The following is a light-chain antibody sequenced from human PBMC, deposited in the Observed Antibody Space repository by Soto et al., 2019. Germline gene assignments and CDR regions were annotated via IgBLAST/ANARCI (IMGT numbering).Light chain of an antibody. V-gene: IGKV3-20*01. CDR1: QSVSSSY. J-gene: IGKJ1*01. Sequence: EIVWTQSPGTLSLSPRERATISCRASQSVSSSYLAWYQQKPGQAPRLLIYGASSRATGIPVKFSVSGSGADFTLTISRLETVDLAGYYRHQYASSLTWTFGERTKVEIK. CDR2: GAS. CDR3: HQYASSLTWT.